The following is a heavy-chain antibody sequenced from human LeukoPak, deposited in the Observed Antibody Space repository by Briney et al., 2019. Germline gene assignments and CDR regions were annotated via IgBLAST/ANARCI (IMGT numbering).Heavy chain of an antibody. J-gene: IGHJ4*02. Sequence: GGSLRLSCAASGFTFSDHHMDWVRQAPGEGLEWVARIRNKANRYTTEYAASVKGRFTISRDDSENSLYLQMDSLKTEDTAAYYYDSSGYCVWGQGTLVTVSS. CDR3: DSSGYCV. CDR1: GFTFSDHH. D-gene: IGHD3-22*01. CDR2: IRNKANRYTT. V-gene: IGHV3-72*01.